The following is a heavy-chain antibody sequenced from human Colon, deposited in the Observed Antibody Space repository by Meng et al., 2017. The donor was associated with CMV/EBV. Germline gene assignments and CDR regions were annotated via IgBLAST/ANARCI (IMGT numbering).Heavy chain of an antibody. CDR2: ISSSSSYI. J-gene: IGHJ4*02. Sequence: GGSLRLSCTASGVTFSSYSMNWVRQAPGKGLEWVSSISSSSSYIYYADSVKGRFTISRDNAKNSLYLQMNSLRAEDTAVYYCARDAGGIVVVPAVDYWGQGTLVTVSS. V-gene: IGHV3-21*01. D-gene: IGHD2-2*01. CDR3: ARDAGGIVVVPAVDY. CDR1: GVTFSSYS.